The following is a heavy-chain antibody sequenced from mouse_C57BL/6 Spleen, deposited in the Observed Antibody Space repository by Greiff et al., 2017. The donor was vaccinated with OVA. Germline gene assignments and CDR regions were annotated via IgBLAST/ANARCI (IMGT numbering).Heavy chain of an antibody. CDR2: INPSNGGT. J-gene: IGHJ1*03. V-gene: IGHV1-53*01. Sequence: QVQLQQPGTELVKPGASVKLSCKASGYTFTSYWMHWVKQRPGQGLEWIGNINPSNGGTNYNEKFKSKATLTVDKSSSTAYMQLSSLTSEDSAVYYCARMPYGSSYWYFDVWGTGTTVTVSS. CDR3: ARMPYGSSYWYFDV. D-gene: IGHD1-1*01. CDR1: GYTFTSYW.